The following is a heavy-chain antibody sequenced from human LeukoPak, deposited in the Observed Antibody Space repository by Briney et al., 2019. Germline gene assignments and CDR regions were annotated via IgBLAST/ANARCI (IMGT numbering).Heavy chain of an antibody. CDR2: INPNTGAT. D-gene: IGHD6-19*01. V-gene: IGHV1-2*02. CDR3: ARDRVGSGWPRPYYFEV. Sequence: ASVTVSFKSSVYTLTDYYLHWVRQAAGQGLAWMGWINPNTGATHSSQKLQGRLIMTRYSSISTAYMDLSRLRSDDTAVYYCARDRVGSGWPRPYYFEVWGQGTLVTVSS. CDR1: VYTLTDYY. J-gene: IGHJ4*02.